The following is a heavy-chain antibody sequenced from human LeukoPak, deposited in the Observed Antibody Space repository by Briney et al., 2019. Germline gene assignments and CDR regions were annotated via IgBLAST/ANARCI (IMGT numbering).Heavy chain of an antibody. D-gene: IGHD3-10*01. J-gene: IGHJ5*02. CDR1: GFTFSSYG. CDR2: IRYDGSNK. V-gene: IGHV3-30*02. Sequence: PGGSLRLSCAASGFTFSSYGMHWVRQAPGKGLEWVAFIRYDGSNKYYADSVKGRFTISRDNSKNTLYLQMNSLRAEDTAVYYCARVNYYGSGSYRDNWFDPWGQGTLVTVSS. CDR3: ARVNYYGSGSYRDNWFDP.